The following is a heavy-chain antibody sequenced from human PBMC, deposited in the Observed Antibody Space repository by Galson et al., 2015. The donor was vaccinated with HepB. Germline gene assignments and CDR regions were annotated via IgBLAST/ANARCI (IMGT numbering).Heavy chain of an antibody. V-gene: IGHV3-23*01. CDR2: ITVSGDST. D-gene: IGHD1-26*01. J-gene: IGHJ4*02. CDR3: AKGDSGSYYEVTYYFDY. Sequence: SLRLSCAVSGITFSSYAMSWVRQAPGKGLEWVSGITVSGDSTFYADSVKGRFTISRDNSKNTLYLQMNSLRAADTAVYYCAKGDSGSYYEVTYYFDYWGQGTLVTVSS. CDR1: GITFSSYA.